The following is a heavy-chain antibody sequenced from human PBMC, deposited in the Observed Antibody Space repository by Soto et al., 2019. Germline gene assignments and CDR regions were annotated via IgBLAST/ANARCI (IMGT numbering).Heavy chain of an antibody. Sequence: QVQLQESGPGLVKPSQTLSLSCTVSGDSLSSGDYYWSWIRQPPAKGLEWIGYIYYSGITYYSPSLXXXVXISVDTSKNQFSLKLSSVTAADTAVYYCASVNMVRGYDAFDIWGQGTTVTVSS. CDR3: ASVNMVRGYDAFDI. J-gene: IGHJ3*02. D-gene: IGHD3-10*01. CDR2: IYYSGIT. CDR1: GDSLSSGDYY. V-gene: IGHV4-30-4*01.